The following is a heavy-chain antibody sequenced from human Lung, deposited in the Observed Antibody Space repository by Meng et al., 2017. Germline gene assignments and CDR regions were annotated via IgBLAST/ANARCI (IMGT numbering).Heavy chain of an antibody. J-gene: IGHJ4*02. CDR2: INTNTGNP. Sequence: QVQLVQSGSELKQPGASVKVSCKASGYTIDTYGMNWLRQAPGQGLEWMGWINTNTGNPTYVPGFTGRFVFSLDTSVSTAYLQINSLKAEDTAVYYCTSGGYLDYWGQGTLVTVSS. D-gene: IGHD3-10*01. V-gene: IGHV7-4-1*02. CDR3: TSGGYLDY. CDR1: GYTIDTYG.